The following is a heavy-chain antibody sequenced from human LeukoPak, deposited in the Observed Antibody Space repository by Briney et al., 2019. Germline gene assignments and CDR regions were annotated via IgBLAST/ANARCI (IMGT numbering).Heavy chain of an antibody. V-gene: IGHV1-69*06. CDR1: GGTFSNYA. CDR3: ARGDTAMVKSDYYCYYMDV. J-gene: IGHJ6*03. CDR2: IIPIFTTT. D-gene: IGHD5-18*01. Sequence: GASVKVSCKASGGTFSNYAISWVRQAPGQGLEWMGGIIPIFTTTNYAQKFQGRVTITADKSTNAAYMELSSLRSEDTAVYYCARGDTAMVKSDYYCYYMDVWGKGTTVTISS.